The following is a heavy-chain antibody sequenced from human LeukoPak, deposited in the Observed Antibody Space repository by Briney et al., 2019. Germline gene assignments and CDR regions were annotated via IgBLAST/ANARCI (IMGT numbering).Heavy chain of an antibody. D-gene: IGHD2-2*01. J-gene: IGHJ6*02. Sequence: GGSLRPSCAASGFTFSSYGIHWVRQAPGKGLEWVAFIRYDGSNKYYADSVKGRFTISRDNSKNTLYLQMNSLRAEDTAVYYCAKAGHCSSTSCLYYYYGMDVWGQGTTVTVSS. V-gene: IGHV3-30*02. CDR1: GFTFSSYG. CDR2: IRYDGSNK. CDR3: AKAGHCSSTSCLYYYYGMDV.